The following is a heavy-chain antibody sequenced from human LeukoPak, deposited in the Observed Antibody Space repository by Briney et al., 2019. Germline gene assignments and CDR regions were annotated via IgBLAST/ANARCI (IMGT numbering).Heavy chain of an antibody. CDR1: GYTFTSYD. Sequence: ASVKVSCKASGYTFTSYDINWVRQATGQGLEWMGWMNPNSGNTGYAQKFQGRVTMTRNTSISTAYMELSSLRSEDTAVYYCARGRSRMITFGGVTYFLVYWGQGTLVTVSS. CDR2: MNPNSGNT. CDR3: ARGRSRMITFGGVTYFLVY. V-gene: IGHV1-8*01. D-gene: IGHD3-16*01. J-gene: IGHJ4*02.